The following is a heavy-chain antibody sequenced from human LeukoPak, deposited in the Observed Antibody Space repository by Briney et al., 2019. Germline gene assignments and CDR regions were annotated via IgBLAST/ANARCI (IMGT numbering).Heavy chain of an antibody. CDR2: ISAYNGNT. CDR3: ARGSRYRYDYVWGSYRYPTSDY. J-gene: IGHJ4*02. D-gene: IGHD3-16*02. V-gene: IGHV1-18*04. Sequence: ASVKVSCKASGYTFTGYYMHWVRQAPGQGLEWMGWISAYNGNTNYAQKLQGRVTMTTDTSTCTAYMELRSLRSDDTAVYYCARGSRYRYDYVWGSYRYPTSDYWGQGTLVTVSS. CDR1: GYTFTGYY.